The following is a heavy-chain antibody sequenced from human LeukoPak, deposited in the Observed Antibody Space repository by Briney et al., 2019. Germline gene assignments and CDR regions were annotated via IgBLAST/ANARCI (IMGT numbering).Heavy chain of an antibody. V-gene: IGHV1-69*05. J-gene: IGHJ5*02. Sequence: SVKVSCKASGYTFTSYYMHWVRQAPGQGLEWMGGIIPIFGTANYAQKFQGRVTITTDESTSTAYMELSSLRSEDTAVYYCARDLGYCSSTSCYYHWFDPWGQGTLVTVSS. D-gene: IGHD2-2*01. CDR3: ARDLGYCSSTSCYYHWFDP. CDR2: IIPIFGTA. CDR1: GYTFTSYY.